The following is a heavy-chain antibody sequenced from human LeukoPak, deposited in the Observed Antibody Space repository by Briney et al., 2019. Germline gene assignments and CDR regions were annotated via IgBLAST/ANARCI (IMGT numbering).Heavy chain of an antibody. D-gene: IGHD3-10*01. CDR3: ARGPTNYGHIDY. J-gene: IGHJ4*02. Sequence: GVXWMGWINPNSGGTNYAQKFQRRVTMTRDTSISTAYMELSRLRSDDTAVYYCARGPTNYGHIDYWGQGTLVTVSS. CDR2: INPNSGGT. V-gene: IGHV1-2*02.